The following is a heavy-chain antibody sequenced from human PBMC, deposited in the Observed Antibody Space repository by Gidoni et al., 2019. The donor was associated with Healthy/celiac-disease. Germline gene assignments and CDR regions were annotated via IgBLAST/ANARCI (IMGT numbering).Heavy chain of an antibody. D-gene: IGHD5-12*01. CDR2: MTTNRDNT. Sequence: VQLAQSGAEVKKPGASVKVSCKASGYTFTIYDINWLQQATGQGLEWMGWMTTNRDNTGYAQKFQGRVTITRHTSISTAYMELSSLRSEDTAVYYCARGRGGGWLRLFDYWGQGTLVTVSS. V-gene: IGHV1-8*01. J-gene: IGHJ4*02. CDR1: GYTFTIYD. CDR3: ARGRGGGWLRLFDY.